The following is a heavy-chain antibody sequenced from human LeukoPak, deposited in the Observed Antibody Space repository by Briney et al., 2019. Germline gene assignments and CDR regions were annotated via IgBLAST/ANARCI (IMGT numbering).Heavy chain of an antibody. V-gene: IGHV4-59*01. Sequence: SETLSLTCTVSGGSISSYYWSWIRQPPGKGLEWIGYIYYSGSTNYNPSLKSRVTISVDTSKNQFPLKLSSVTAADTAVYYCARELYGEIDYWGQGTLVTVSS. CDR1: GGSISSYY. CDR3: ARELYGEIDY. J-gene: IGHJ4*02. D-gene: IGHD4-17*01. CDR2: IYYSGST.